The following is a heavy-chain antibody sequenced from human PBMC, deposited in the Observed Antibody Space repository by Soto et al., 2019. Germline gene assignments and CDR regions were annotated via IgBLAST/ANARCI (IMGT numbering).Heavy chain of an antibody. V-gene: IGHV1-46*01. J-gene: IGHJ4*02. D-gene: IGHD3-22*01. CDR2: IDPRAGRT. CDR1: GYTFTTYY. Sequence: QVQLVQSGAEVKKPGASVKVSCKASGYTFTTYYMHWIRQAPGQGPEWMGIIDPRAGRTGYAQRFQGRVTLTSDTSTTPVYMELSSLRSDDTAIYYCARDRDDSSGYPFDSWGQGTLVTVSS. CDR3: ARDRDDSSGYPFDS.